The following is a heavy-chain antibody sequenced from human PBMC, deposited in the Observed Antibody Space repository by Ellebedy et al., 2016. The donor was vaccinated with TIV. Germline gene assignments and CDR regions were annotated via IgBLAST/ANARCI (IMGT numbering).Heavy chain of an antibody. V-gene: IGHV3-30*03. D-gene: IGHD3-10*01. Sequence: GGSLRLXXAASGFTFSSYWMHWVRQAPGKGLDWVAVISFNGGTIYYADSVKGRFTISRDNSKNTLNLQMHNLRVEDTAVYYCARDKVVPVRITPDYNYYGMDVWGQGTTVTVSS. J-gene: IGHJ6*02. CDR2: ISFNGGTI. CDR3: ARDKVVPVRITPDYNYYGMDV. CDR1: GFTFSSYW.